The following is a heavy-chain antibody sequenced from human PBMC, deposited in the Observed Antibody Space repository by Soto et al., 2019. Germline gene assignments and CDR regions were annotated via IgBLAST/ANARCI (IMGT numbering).Heavy chain of an antibody. Sequence: QVQLQQWGAGLLKPSETLSLTCAVYGGSFSGYYWSWIRQPPGKGLEWIGEINDSGRTNYNPSLKSLVTISVYTSKNQLSLKLSSVTAADTAVYYCARGWGRIFDYWGQGTLVTVSS. V-gene: IGHV4-34*01. CDR2: INDSGRT. J-gene: IGHJ4*02. CDR3: ARGWGRIFDY. D-gene: IGHD7-27*01. CDR1: GGSFSGYY.